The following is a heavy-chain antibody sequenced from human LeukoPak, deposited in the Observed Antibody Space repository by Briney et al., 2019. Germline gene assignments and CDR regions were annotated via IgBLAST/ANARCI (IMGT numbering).Heavy chain of an antibody. D-gene: IGHD2-2*01. V-gene: IGHV1-2*02. CDR3: ARGGCSSTSCYAYDY. CDR1: GYTFTDYN. J-gene: IGHJ4*02. CDR2: INPYSGVT. Sequence: ASVKVSCKASGYTFTDYNMHWVRQAPGQGLEWMGWINPYSGVTNYAQKFQARVTMTRDMSIRTAYMEMSSLESGDTAVYYCARGGCSSTSCYAYDYCGQGTLVTVSS.